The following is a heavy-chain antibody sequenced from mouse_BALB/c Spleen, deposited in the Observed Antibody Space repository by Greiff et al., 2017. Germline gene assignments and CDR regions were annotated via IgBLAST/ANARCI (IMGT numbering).Heavy chain of an antibody. CDR2: IWTGGGT. CDR1: GFSLTSYD. J-gene: IGHJ4*01. Sequence: VQLQQSGPGLVAPSQSLSITCTVSGFSLTSYDISWIRQPPGKGLEWLGVIWTGGGTNYNSAFMSRLSISKDNSKSQVFLKMNSLQTDDTAIYYCVREDNSGYHLDDWGEGTSVTVSS. D-gene: IGHD3-2*01. CDR3: VREDNSGYHLDD. V-gene: IGHV2-9-2*01.